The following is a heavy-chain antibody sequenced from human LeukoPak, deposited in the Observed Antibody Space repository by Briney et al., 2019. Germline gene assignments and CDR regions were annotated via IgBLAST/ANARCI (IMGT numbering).Heavy chain of an antibody. CDR2: IIDYSGNT. D-gene: IGHD5-12*01. CDR1: GYTFTRFG. Sequence: ASVQVSCKASGYTFTRFGINWVRQAPGQGLEWMGWIIDYSGNTHYAQKVQGRVTMTTDTSTSTAYMELRSLTSDDTAVYYCARGGRNSGYELALDHWGQGSLVTVSS. J-gene: IGHJ4*02. V-gene: IGHV1-18*01. CDR3: ARGGRNSGYELALDH.